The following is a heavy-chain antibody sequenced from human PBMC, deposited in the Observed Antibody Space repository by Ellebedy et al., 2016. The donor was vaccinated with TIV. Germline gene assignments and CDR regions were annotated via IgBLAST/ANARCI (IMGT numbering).Heavy chain of an antibody. CDR1: GFAFTGYF. D-gene: IGHD3-3*01. V-gene: IGHV1-2*02. CDR3: ATSGNYDFWSGLFDF. J-gene: IGHJ4*02. CDR2: INPKSGGT. Sequence: ASVKVSXXASGFAFTGYFLHWVRQAPGQGLAWMGWINPKSGGTKYAEKVQGRVTVTRDTSINTAYMELSRLRSDDTAVYYCATSGNYDFWSGLFDFWGQGTLITVSS.